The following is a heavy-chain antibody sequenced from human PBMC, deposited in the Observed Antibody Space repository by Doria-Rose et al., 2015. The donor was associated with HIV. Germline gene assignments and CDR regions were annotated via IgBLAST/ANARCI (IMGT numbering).Heavy chain of an antibody. CDR2: IADEGGNE. CDR1: GFTFRDYA. V-gene: IGHV3-30-3*01. D-gene: IGHD3-3*01. Sequence: VQLVGTGGGVVQPGRSLRFSCATSGFTFRDYAIHWVRQAPGEGPEWVAVIADEGGNEYYADSVKGRFTISRDNSKNTLYLQVNSLRSEDTAVCYCASSVLQSLEWLSLWAMDVWGQGTTVAVSS. CDR3: ASSVLQSLEWLSLWAMDV. J-gene: IGHJ6*02.